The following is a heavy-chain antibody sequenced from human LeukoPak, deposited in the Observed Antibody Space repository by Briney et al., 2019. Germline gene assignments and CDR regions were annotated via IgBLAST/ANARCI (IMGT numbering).Heavy chain of an antibody. Sequence: ARSLRLSCAASGFTFSSYWMPWVRQAPGKGLVWVSRINSDGSSTSYADSVKGRFTISRDNAKNTLYLQMNSLRAEDTDVYYCARAPKGYYRKTFYYWGQGTLVTVSS. CDR2: INSDGSST. D-gene: IGHD3-3*01. CDR1: GFTFSSYW. CDR3: ARAPKGYYRKTFYY. J-gene: IGHJ4*02. V-gene: IGHV3-74*01.